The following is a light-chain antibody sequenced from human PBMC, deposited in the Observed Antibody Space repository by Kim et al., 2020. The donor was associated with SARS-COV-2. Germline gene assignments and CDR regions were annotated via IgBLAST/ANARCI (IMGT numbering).Light chain of an antibody. CDR3: QQRSNWPLT. Sequence: LSPGESATLSCRASQRVSSYLAWYQQKPGQAPRLLIYDASNRATGIPARFSGSGSGTDFTLTISSLEPEDFAVYYCQQRSNWPLTFGGGTKVDIK. CDR2: DAS. J-gene: IGKJ4*01. CDR1: QRVSSY. V-gene: IGKV3-11*01.